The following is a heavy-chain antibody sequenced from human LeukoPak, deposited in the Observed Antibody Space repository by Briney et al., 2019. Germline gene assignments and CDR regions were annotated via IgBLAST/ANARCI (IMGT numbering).Heavy chain of an antibody. CDR3: ARGLSFDY. CDR1: GYTFSSSS. CDR2: IISTSSTI. V-gene: IGHV3-48*02. J-gene: IGHJ4*02. Sequence: GGSLRLSCVASGYTFSSSSMNWVRQAPGKGLEWVSYIISTSSTIYYADSVKGRLTISRDNANNLLYLQMNSLRDEDTAVYYCARGLSFDYWGQGTLVTVSS.